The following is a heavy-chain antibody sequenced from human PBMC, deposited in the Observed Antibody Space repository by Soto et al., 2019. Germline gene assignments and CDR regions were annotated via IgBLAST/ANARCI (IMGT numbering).Heavy chain of an antibody. J-gene: IGHJ4*02. Sequence: PGGSLRLSCAVSGFTVSNIYMSWVRQAPGKALECASVIYGGDTTYYADSVKGRFTVSRDNSKNTLYLQMNSLRADDTAVFFCAKVDWDIVVEPTDRYFDYWGQGTPVTVSS. CDR1: GFTVSNIY. V-gene: IGHV3-66*01. D-gene: IGHD2-15*01. CDR3: AKVDWDIVVEPTDRYFDY. CDR2: IYGGDTT.